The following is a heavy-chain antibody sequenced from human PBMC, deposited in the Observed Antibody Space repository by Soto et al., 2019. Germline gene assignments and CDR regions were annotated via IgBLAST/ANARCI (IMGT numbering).Heavy chain of an antibody. J-gene: IGHJ6*04. V-gene: IGHV3-23*01. Sequence: GGSLRLSCAASGFTFSSYAMSWVRQAPGKGLEWVSAISGSGGSTYYANSVKGRFTISRDNSKNTLYLQMNSLRAEDTAVYYCAKNLAPGPPQQQLLDVWGKGTTVTVSS. CDR2: ISGSGGST. D-gene: IGHD6-13*01. CDR3: AKNLAPGPPQQQLLDV. CDR1: GFTFSSYA.